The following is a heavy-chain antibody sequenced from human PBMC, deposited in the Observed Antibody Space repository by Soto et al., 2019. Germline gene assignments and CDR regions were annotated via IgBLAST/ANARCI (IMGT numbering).Heavy chain of an antibody. CDR2: IYSRADGRTT. CDR3: ATEDTFSSGCFDS. V-gene: IGHV3-15*07. CDR1: GFTFTSAW. D-gene: IGHD6-19*01. J-gene: IGHJ4*02. Sequence: EVQLVESGGGLVEPGGSLRLSCAASGFTFTSAWMHWVRQAPGKGLEWVGCIYSRADGRTTDYAAPVQGRITISSGDSEDTLFLLMSNLKTEDTAVYFCATEDTFSSGCFDSWGQGTLVTVSS.